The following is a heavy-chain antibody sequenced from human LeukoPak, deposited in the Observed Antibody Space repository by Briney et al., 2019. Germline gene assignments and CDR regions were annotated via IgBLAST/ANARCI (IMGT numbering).Heavy chain of an antibody. V-gene: IGHV3-23*01. CDR1: GFTFSTYG. J-gene: IGHJ6*04. Sequence: SGGSLRLSCAASGFTFSTYGMSWVRQAPGKGLEWVSGISGSGDNTHYADSVKGRFTISRDNSKNTLYLQMNSLRSEDTAVYYCARGPTLLRFFVWGKGTTVTVSS. D-gene: IGHD3-3*01. CDR3: ARGPTLLRFFV. CDR2: ISGSGDNT.